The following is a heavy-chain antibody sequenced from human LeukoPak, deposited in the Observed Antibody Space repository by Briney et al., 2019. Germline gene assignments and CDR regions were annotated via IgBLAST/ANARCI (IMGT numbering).Heavy chain of an antibody. J-gene: IGHJ4*02. D-gene: IGHD4-11*01. CDR1: GFTFSSYN. CDR3: ARGLPPVMKYYFDY. Sequence: GGSLRLSCVASGFTFSSYNMNWVRQGPGKGLEWVSSISSRSSYKYYVDSVKDRFSISRDNAKKSLYLQMNSLRVEDTAVYYCARGLPPVMKYYFDYWGQGTLVTVSS. CDR2: ISSRSSYK. V-gene: IGHV3-21*01.